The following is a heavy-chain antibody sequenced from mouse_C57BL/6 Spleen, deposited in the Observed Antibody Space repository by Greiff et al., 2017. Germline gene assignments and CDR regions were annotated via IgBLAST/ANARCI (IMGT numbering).Heavy chain of an antibody. V-gene: IGHV10-3*01. CDR2: IRSKSSNYAT. CDR1: GFTFNTYA. J-gene: IGHJ2*01. D-gene: IGHD1-1*01. CDR3: VREGPRITTVAVHFDY. Sequence: EVKLVESGGGLVQPKGSLKLSCAASGFTFNTYAMHWVRQAPGKGLEWVARIRSKSSNYATYYADSVKDRFTISRDDSQSMLYLQMNNLKTEDTAMYYCVREGPRITTVAVHFDYWGQGTTLTVSS.